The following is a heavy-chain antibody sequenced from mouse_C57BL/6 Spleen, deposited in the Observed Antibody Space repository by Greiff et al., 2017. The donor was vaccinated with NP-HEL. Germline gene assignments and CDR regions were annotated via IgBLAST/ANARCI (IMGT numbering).Heavy chain of an antibody. CDR2: ISSGSSTI. V-gene: IGHV5-17*01. J-gene: IGHJ4*01. Sequence: EVKLEESGGGLVKPGGSLKLSCAASGFTFSDYGMHWVRQAPEKGLEWVAYISSGSSTIYYADPVKGRFTISRDNAKNTLFLQMTSLRSEDTAMYYCARRGTTVVEYAMDYWGQGTSVTVSS. CDR1: GFTFSDYG. CDR3: ARRGTTVVEYAMDY. D-gene: IGHD1-1*01.